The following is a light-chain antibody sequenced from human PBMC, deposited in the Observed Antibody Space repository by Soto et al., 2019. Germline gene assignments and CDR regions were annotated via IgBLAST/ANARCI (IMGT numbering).Light chain of an antibody. J-gene: IGLJ2*01. CDR3: SSYTTNKTLL. CDR1: SSDVGSSNF. V-gene: IGLV2-14*01. Sequence: QSALTRPASVSGSPGQSITISCTGTSSDVGSSNFVSWYQQHPGKAPKLIFYEVSNRPPGLSDRFSGSKSGTTASLTISGLQAEDEADYFCSSYTTNKTLLFGGGTKLTVL. CDR2: EVS.